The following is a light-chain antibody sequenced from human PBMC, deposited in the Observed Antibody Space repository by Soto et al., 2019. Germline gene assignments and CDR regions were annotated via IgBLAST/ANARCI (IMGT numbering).Light chain of an antibody. CDR1: QSLLHSNGYNY. J-gene: IGKJ3*01. CDR3: MQTLQTQLT. V-gene: IGKV2-28*01. Sequence: DIVMTQSPLSLPVTPGEPASISCRSSQSLLHSNGYNYLDWYLQKPGQSPRLLIYLGSNRASGVPDRFSGSGSGTDFTLKISRVEAEDVGVYYCMQTLQTQLTFGPGTKVDIK. CDR2: LGS.